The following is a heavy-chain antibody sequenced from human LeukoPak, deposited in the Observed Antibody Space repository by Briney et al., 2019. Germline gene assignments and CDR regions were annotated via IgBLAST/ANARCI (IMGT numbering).Heavy chain of an antibody. D-gene: IGHD3-22*01. CDR2: IWYDGSNK. V-gene: IGHV3-33*01. CDR3: ARDYYDSSGYPNWFDP. Sequence: GGSRRLSCAASGFTFSSYGMHWVRKAPGKGLEWVAVIWYDGSNKYYADSVKGRFTISRDNSKNTLYLQMNSLRAEDTAVYYCARDYYDSSGYPNWFDPWGQGTLVTVSS. J-gene: IGHJ5*02. CDR1: GFTFSSYG.